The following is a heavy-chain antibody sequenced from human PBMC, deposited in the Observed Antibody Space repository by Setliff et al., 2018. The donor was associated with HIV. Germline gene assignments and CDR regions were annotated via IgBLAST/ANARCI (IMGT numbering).Heavy chain of an antibody. CDR1: GYTFTSYD. J-gene: IGHJ3*02. D-gene: IGHD3-9*01. V-gene: IGHV1-8*01. CDR3: ARDPYNTVTVNFGAFDI. Sequence: ASVKVSCKASGYTFTSYDINWVRQATGQGLEWMGWMNPNSGNTGYAQKFQGRVTMTRNTSISTAYMELSSLRSEDTAVYYCARDPYNTVTVNFGAFDIWGQGTMVTVSS. CDR2: MNPNSGNT.